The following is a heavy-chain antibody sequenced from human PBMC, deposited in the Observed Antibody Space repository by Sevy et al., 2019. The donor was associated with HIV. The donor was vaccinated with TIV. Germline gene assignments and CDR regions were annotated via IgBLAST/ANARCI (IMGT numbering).Heavy chain of an antibody. V-gene: IGHV3-23*01. D-gene: IGHD2-8*02. CDR1: GFAFYDYS. CDR3: AGEGCTGPHDY. J-gene: IGHJ4*02. Sequence: GGSLRLSCAASGFAFYDYSMRWIRQAPGKGLGWVATLSFGCGKINYAGSVKGRFTMSRDNSKNSFYLQMDNLRVEDTGLYYCAGEGCTGPHDYWGQGTRVTVSS. CDR2: LSFGCGKI.